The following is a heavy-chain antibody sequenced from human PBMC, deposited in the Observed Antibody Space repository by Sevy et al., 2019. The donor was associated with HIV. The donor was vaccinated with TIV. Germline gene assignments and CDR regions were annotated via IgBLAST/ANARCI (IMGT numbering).Heavy chain of an antibody. V-gene: IGHV1-46*01. CDR1: GYTFTSYY. Sequence: ASVKVSCKASGYTFTSYYMHWVRQAPGQGLEWMGIINPSGGSTSYAQTFQGRVTMTRDTSTSTVYMELSSLRSEDTAVYYCAREPSGQGGALGAFDIWGQGTMVTVSS. CDR2: INPSGGST. D-gene: IGHD2-21*01. CDR3: AREPSGQGGALGAFDI. J-gene: IGHJ3*02.